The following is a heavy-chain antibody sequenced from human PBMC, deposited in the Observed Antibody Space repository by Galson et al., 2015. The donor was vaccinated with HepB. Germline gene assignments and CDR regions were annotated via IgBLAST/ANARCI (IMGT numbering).Heavy chain of an antibody. V-gene: IGHV1-18*04. CDR2: ISAYNGNT. D-gene: IGHD3-10*01. CDR3: ARDTPMVRELNYHYYGMDV. CDR1: GYTFTSYD. Sequence: SVKVSCKASGYTFTSYDISWVRQAPGQGLEWMGWISAYNGNTNYAQKLQGRVTMTTDTSTSTAYMELRSLRSDDTAVYYCARDTPMVRELNYHYYGMDVWGQGTTVTVS. J-gene: IGHJ6*02.